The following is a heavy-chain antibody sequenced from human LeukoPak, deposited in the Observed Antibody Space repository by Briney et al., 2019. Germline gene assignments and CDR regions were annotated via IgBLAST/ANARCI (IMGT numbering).Heavy chain of an antibody. CDR2: ISGSGGST. D-gene: IGHD6-19*01. J-gene: IGHJ4*02. CDR1: GFTFSSYA. V-gene: IGHV3-23*01. Sequence: GGSLRLSCAASGFTFSSYAMSWVRQAPGKGLEWVSAISGSGGSTYYADSVKGRFTISRDNSKNTLCLQMNSLRAEDTAVYYCAKDLPYSSGWYRSFDYWGQGTLVTVSS. CDR3: AKDLPYSSGWYRSFDY.